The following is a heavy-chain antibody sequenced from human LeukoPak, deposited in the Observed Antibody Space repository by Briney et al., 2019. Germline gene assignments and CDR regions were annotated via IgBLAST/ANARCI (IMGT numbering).Heavy chain of an antibody. CDR3: AKLARYGDSDY. CDR1: GFIFSSYA. Sequence: GGSLRLSCAASGFIFSSYAMTWVRQAPGKGLEWVSTVGSSGTSTYYADSVKGRFTISRDNSKNTLYLQMNSLRAEDTAVYYCAKLARYGDSDYWGQGTLVTVSS. CDR2: VGSSGTST. D-gene: IGHD4-17*01. V-gene: IGHV3-23*01. J-gene: IGHJ4*02.